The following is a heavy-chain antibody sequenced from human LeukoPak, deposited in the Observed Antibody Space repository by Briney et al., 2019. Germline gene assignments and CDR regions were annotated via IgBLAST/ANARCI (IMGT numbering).Heavy chain of an antibody. D-gene: IGHD3-3*01. J-gene: IGHJ6*02. CDR2: IYHSGST. Sequence: SETLSLTCAVSGGSISSGGYSWSWIRQPPGKGLEWIGYIYHSGSTYYNPSLTSRVTISVDRSKNQFSLKLSSVTAADTAVYYCASGYYTAYYYYGMDVWGQGTTVTVSS. CDR3: ASGYYTAYYYYGMDV. CDR1: GGSISSGGYS. V-gene: IGHV4-30-2*01.